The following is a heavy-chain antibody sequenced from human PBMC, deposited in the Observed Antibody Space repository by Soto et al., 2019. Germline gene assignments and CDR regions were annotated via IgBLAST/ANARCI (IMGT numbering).Heavy chain of an antibody. D-gene: IGHD2-21*02. CDR3: AKGFIRDCGGDCTVDT. CDR1: GFTFSSYT. Sequence: GGSLRLSCAASGFTFSSYTMSWVRQAPGKGLEWVSGISATGGSTYYADSVKGRFTFPRDNSKNTLYLQMNSLRAEDTAVYYCAKGFIRDCGGDCTVDTWGKGTLVTVSS. CDR2: ISATGGST. J-gene: IGHJ5*02. V-gene: IGHV3-23*01.